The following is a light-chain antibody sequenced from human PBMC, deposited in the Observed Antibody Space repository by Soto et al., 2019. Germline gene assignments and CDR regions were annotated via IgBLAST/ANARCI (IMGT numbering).Light chain of an antibody. Sequence: QSVLTQPPSASGSPGQSVTISCTGTSSDVGGYNYVSWYQQHPGKAPKLMIYGVNKRPSGVPDRFSGSKSGNTASLTVSGLQAEDEADYYCSSYTGSNKVFGGGTKLTVL. CDR3: SSYTGSNKV. J-gene: IGLJ2*01. V-gene: IGLV2-8*01. CDR1: SSDVGGYNY. CDR2: GVN.